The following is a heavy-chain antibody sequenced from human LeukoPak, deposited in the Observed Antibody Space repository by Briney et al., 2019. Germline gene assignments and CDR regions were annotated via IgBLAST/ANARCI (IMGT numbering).Heavy chain of an antibody. V-gene: IGHV3-7*01. CDR3: ARDLFDYMDV. D-gene: IGHD2-21*01. CDR2: IKQDRSEK. Sequence: PGGSLRLSCAASGFTFTNYWMSWVRQAPGKGLELVANIKQDRSEKYYVDSVKGRFTISRDNAKNSLYLQMNSLRAEDTAVYYCARDLFDYMDVWGKGTTVTVSS. CDR1: GFTFTNYW. J-gene: IGHJ6*03.